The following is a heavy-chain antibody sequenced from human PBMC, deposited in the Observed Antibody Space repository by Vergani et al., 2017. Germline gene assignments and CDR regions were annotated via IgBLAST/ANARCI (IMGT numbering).Heavy chain of an antibody. J-gene: IGHJ4*02. CDR3: AKHFRGWGIDY. CDR2: IQFDGSNQ. Sequence: QVQLVESGGGVVQRGGSLRLSCATSGFTLSNYDMQRIRQGPGKGLEFVAFIQFDGSNQYYADSVKGRFTLSRDFSKNTLYLQINSLRTDDTATYYCAKHFRGWGIDYWGQGTQVIVSS. CDR1: GFTLSNYD. V-gene: IGHV3-30*02. D-gene: IGHD3-16*01.